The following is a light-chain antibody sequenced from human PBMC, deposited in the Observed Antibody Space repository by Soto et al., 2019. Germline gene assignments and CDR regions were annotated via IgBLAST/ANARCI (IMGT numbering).Light chain of an antibody. CDR3: CSYAGSSTP. V-gene: IGLV2-23*02. J-gene: IGLJ2*01. CDR2: EVS. Sequence: SALTQPASVSGSPGQSITISCTGTSSDVGSYNLVSWYQQHPGKAPKLMIYEVSKRPSGVSNRFSGSKSGNTASLTISGLQAEDEADYYCCSYAGSSTPFGGGTKLTVL. CDR1: SSDVGSYNL.